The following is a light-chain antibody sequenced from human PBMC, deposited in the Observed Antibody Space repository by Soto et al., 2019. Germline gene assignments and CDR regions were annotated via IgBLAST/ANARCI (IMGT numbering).Light chain of an antibody. CDR2: WAS. CDR3: QQYYSTPWT. J-gene: IGKJ1*01. Sequence: DIVMTQSPDSLAVSLGERATINCKSSQSVLYSSNNKNYLAWYQQKPGQPPKLLIYWASTRESGVPDRFSGSGSGTDFTLPISSLQAEDVAVYYCQQYYSTPWTFSQGTKVEIK. V-gene: IGKV4-1*01. CDR1: QSVLYSSNNKNY.